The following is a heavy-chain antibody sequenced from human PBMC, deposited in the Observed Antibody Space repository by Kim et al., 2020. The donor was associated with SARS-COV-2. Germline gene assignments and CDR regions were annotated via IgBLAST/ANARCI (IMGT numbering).Heavy chain of an antibody. Sequence: INYNPSLKSRVTMSIDTSKNLFSLRLTSVTDADTGIYYCARGADRAKTGYWGQGTLVTVSS. V-gene: IGHV4-4*06. J-gene: IGHJ4*02. D-gene: IGHD1-26*01. CDR2: I. CDR3: ARGADRAKTGY.